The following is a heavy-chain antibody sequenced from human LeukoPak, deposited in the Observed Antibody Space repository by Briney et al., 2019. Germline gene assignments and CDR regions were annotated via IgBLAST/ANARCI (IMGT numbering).Heavy chain of an antibody. CDR1: GGSISSYY. Sequence: SETLSLTCTVSGGSISSYYWSWIRQPPGKGLEWIGYIYYSGSTYYNPSLKSRVTISVDTSKNQFSLKLSSVTAADTAVYYCARAPPLYDYVWGSINYWGQGTLVTVSS. D-gene: IGHD3-16*01. J-gene: IGHJ4*02. CDR2: IYYSGST. V-gene: IGHV4-59*08. CDR3: ARAPPLYDYVWGSINY.